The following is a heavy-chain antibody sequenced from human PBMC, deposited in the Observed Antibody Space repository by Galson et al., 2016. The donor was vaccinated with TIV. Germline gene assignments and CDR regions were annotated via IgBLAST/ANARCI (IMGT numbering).Heavy chain of an antibody. D-gene: IGHD3-16*01. Sequence: SETLSLTCTVSGGSISRSHYYWGWIRQPPGKGLIWIASLYYGGGTYYNPSLKGRVTISVDTSKNQFSLKVSSMTATDTAVYYCARHDPGLPPLLLWGQGTMVTVSS. CDR2: LYYGGGT. J-gene: IGHJ3*01. CDR1: GGSISRSHYY. V-gene: IGHV4-39*01. CDR3: ARHDPGLPPLLL.